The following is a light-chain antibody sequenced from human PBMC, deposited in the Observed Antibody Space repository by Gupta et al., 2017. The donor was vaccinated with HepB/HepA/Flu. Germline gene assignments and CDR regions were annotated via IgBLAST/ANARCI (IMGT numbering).Light chain of an antibody. CDR1: QSVGTY. J-gene: IGKJ1*01. CDR2: GAS. CDR3: QQSLRSPRT. V-gene: IGKV1-39*01. Sequence: IQMPQSPSSLSASVGDTITITCRASQSVGTYLNWYQQKLGQAPTLLLHGASSLHSGVPSRFRGSGSGTDFTLTITNLQANDSAGSFCQQSLRSPRTFGQGTKVE.